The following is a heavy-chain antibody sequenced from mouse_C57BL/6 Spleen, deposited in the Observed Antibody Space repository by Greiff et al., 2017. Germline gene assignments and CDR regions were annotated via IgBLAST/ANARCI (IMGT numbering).Heavy chain of an antibody. CDR2: IDPETGGT. CDR3: TTVYGNYKMDY. Sequence: VKLMESGAELVRPGASVTLSCKASGYTFTDYEMHWVKQTPVHGLEWIGAIDPETGGTAYNQKFKGKAILTADKSSSTAYMELRSLTSEYSAVYDCTTVYGNYKMDYWGQGTSVTVSS. D-gene: IGHD2-1*01. CDR1: GYTFTDYE. J-gene: IGHJ4*01. V-gene: IGHV1-15*01.